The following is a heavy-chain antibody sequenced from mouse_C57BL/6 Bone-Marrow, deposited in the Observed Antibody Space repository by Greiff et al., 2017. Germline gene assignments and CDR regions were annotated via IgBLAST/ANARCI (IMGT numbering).Heavy chain of an antibody. CDR2: IDPSDSYT. D-gene: IGHD1-1*01. CDR1: GYTFTSYW. CDR3: ARGYYGYFDY. J-gene: IGHJ2*01. V-gene: IGHV1-69*01. Sequence: QLQQPGAELVMPGASVKLSCKASGYTFTSYWMHWVKQRPGQGLEWIGEIDPSDSYTNYNQKFKGKSTLTVDKSSSTAYMQLSSLTSEDSAVYYCARGYYGYFDYWGQGTTLTVSS.